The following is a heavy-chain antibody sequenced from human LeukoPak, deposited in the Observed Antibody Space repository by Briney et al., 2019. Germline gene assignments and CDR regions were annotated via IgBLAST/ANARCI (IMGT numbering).Heavy chain of an antibody. Sequence: ASVKVSCKASGYTFTGYYMHWVRQAPGQGLEWMGGIIPIFGTANYAQKFQGRVTITADESTSTAYMELSSLRSEDTAVYYCAREYGGSYHPEKYYYYYMDVWGKGTTVTVSS. V-gene: IGHV1-69*13. D-gene: IGHD1-26*01. J-gene: IGHJ6*03. CDR2: IIPIFGTA. CDR1: GYTFTGYY. CDR3: AREYGGSYHPEKYYYYYMDV.